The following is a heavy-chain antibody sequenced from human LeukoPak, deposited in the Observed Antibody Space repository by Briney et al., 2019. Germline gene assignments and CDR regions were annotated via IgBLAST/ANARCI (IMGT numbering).Heavy chain of an antibody. CDR2: IRSKANSYAT. J-gene: IGHJ3*02. CDR3: TSRPTPFYYYDSSASDAFES. D-gene: IGHD3-22*01. V-gene: IGHV3-73*01. CDR1: GFTFSGSP. Sequence: GGSLRLFCAASGFTFSGSPIHWVRQASGIGLEWLGRIRSKANSYATAYAASVNGRFTISRDDSQNTAYLQMNSLKTEDTAAYYCTSRPTPFYYYDSSASDAFESWGQGTMVTVSS.